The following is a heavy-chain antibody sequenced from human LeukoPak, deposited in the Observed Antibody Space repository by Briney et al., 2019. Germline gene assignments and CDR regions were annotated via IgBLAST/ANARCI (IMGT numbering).Heavy chain of an antibody. V-gene: IGHV4-39*07. Sequence: SETLSLTCTVSGGSISSSSYYWGWIRQPPGKGLEWIGSIYYSGSTYYNPSLKSRVTISVDTSKNQSSLKLSSVTAADTAVYYCAGDSSGWYPYWYFDLWGRGTLVTVSS. D-gene: IGHD6-19*01. CDR1: GGSISSSSYY. CDR2: IYYSGST. CDR3: AGDSSGWYPYWYFDL. J-gene: IGHJ2*01.